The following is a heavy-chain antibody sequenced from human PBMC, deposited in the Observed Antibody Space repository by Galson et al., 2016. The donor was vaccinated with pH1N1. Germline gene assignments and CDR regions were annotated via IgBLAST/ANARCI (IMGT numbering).Heavy chain of an antibody. J-gene: IGHJ6*02. V-gene: IGHV1-69*06. CDR3: ARGRVAYDEGEVVGGMDV. CDR2: IMPIFGTS. CDR1: GGAFSSHA. D-gene: IGHD3-16*01. Sequence: SVKVSCKASGGAFSSHAINWVRQAPGQGLEWMGGIMPIFGTSNYAQKFQGRVTFTADKSTTTAYMELSSLRSEDTAVYYCARGRVAYDEGEVVGGMDVWGQGTTVTVSS.